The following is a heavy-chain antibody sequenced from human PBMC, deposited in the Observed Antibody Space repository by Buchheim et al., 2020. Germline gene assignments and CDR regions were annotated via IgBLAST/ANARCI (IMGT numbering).Heavy chain of an antibody. CDR2: IYYSGST. Sequence: QVQLQESGPGLVKPSQTLSLTCTVSGGSISSGGYYWSWIRQHPGKGLEWIGYIYYSGSTYYHPSPKSRVTISVATSKNQFSLKLSSVTAADTAVYYCARDHYGDYNGGRGMDVWGQGTT. J-gene: IGHJ6*02. D-gene: IGHD4-17*01. CDR3: ARDHYGDYNGGRGMDV. CDR1: GGSISSGGYY. V-gene: IGHV4-31*03.